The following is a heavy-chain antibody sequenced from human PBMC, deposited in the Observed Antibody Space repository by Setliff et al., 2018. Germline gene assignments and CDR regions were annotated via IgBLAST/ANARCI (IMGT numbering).Heavy chain of an antibody. CDR1: GINVRSSY. CDR2: LYPNLVT. D-gene: IGHD2-15*01. V-gene: IGHV3-66*01. Sequence: GGSLRLSCAMTGINVRSSYMNWVRQAPGKGLEWVSVLYPNLVTNYADSVKDRFTVSRDESKNMVYLQMNNLEVDDTAIYYCARGLCVGQSCYWPKAMDVWGQGATVTVSS. J-gene: IGHJ6*02. CDR3: ARGLCVGQSCYWPKAMDV.